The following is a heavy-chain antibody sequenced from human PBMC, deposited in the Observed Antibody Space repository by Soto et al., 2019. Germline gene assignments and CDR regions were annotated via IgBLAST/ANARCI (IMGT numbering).Heavy chain of an antibody. Sequence: RLSCAASGFTFSTYAMSWVHQAPGKGLEWVSAISGSGGSTYYADPVKGRFTISRDNSKNTLYLQMNSLRAEDTAVHYCARGLGYCSSTSCYIWFDYWGQGTLVTASS. CDR2: ISGSGGST. D-gene: IGHD2-2*02. V-gene: IGHV3-23*01. CDR1: GFTFSTYA. CDR3: ARGLGYCSSTSCYIWFDY. J-gene: IGHJ4*02.